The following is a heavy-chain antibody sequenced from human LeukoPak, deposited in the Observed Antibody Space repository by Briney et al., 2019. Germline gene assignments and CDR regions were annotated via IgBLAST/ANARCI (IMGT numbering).Heavy chain of an antibody. CDR1: GFTFSGYA. CDR2: ITGYGGSI. CDR3: ARLNSYSLDV. J-gene: IGHJ6*02. Sequence: GGSLRLSCAASGFTFSGYAMHWVRQAPGKGLEYVSAITGYGGSIYYANSVKGRFTISRDNSKNMLYLQMGSLRSEDMAVYYCARLNSYSLDVWGQGTTVTVSS. V-gene: IGHV3-64*01.